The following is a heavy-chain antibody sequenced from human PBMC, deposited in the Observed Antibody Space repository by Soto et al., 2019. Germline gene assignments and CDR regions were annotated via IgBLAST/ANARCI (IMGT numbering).Heavy chain of an antibody. CDR1: GYSFSSLG. CDR3: PNSYLSSVSCLGNY. Sequence: QVQLVQSGAEVKKPGASVKVSCKASGYSFSSLGMHWVRQAPGQRPEWMGWINAGNGNTKYSQKYQGRVTMTRDTPAGTANRELRSLTPEATAFFYCPNSYLSSVSCLGNYWGQGPLATVSS. J-gene: IGHJ4*02. D-gene: IGHD2-2*01. CDR2: INAGNGNT. V-gene: IGHV1-3*01.